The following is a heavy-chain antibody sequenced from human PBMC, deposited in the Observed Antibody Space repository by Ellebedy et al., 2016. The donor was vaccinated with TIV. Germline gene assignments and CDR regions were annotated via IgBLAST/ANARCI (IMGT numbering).Heavy chain of an antibody. CDR2: IYYSGRT. J-gene: IGHJ3*02. V-gene: IGHV4-39*01. CDR1: GGSISSSSYY. Sequence: MPSETRSLTCTVPGGSISSSSYYWGWIRQPPGKGLEWIGRIYYSGRTYYNPSLKSRVTISVDTSKNQFSLKLSSVTAADTAIYYIARQSALIDAFDIWGQGTMVTVSS. D-gene: IGHD2-15*01. CDR3: ARQSALIDAFDI.